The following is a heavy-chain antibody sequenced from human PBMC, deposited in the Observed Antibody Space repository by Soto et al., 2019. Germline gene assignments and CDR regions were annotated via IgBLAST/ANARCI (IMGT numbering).Heavy chain of an antibody. J-gene: IGHJ1*01. CDR1: GFTLDGYS. CDR2: INWNSGSI. CDR3: VIDERIRWYRRSFLY. Sequence: GGSLRLACAASGFTLDGYSMHCVLQVPGKGLEWVSGINWNSGSIGYGDSVKGRFAISRDNAKNSLHLQMNSLSAEDTAFYYCVIDERIRWYRRSFLYWGQGTLVTLFS. V-gene: IGHV3-9*01. D-gene: IGHD6-13*01.